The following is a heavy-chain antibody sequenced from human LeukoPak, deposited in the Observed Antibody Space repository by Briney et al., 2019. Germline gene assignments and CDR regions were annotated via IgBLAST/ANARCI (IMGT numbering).Heavy chain of an antibody. V-gene: IGHV3-48*03. CDR1: GFTFSSYE. Sequence: GGSLRLSCAASGFTFSSYEMNWVRQAPGKGLEWVSCISSSGSTIYYADSVKGRFTISRDNAKNSLYLQMNSLRAEDTAVYYCARVLRFLRYFDYWGQGTLVTVSS. D-gene: IGHD3-3*01. CDR2: ISSSGSTI. J-gene: IGHJ4*02. CDR3: ARVLRFLRYFDY.